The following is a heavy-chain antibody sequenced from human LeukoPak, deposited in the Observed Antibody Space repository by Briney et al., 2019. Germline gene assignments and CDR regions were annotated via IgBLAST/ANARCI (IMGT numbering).Heavy chain of an antibody. CDR1: GGTFSSYA. V-gene: IGHV1-2*02. Sequence: GASVEVSCKASGGTFSSYAISWVRQAPGQGLEWMGWINPNSGGTNYAQKFQGRVTMTRDTSISTAYMELSSLRSEDTAVYYCARGAGSSWYGVLTHYYMDVWGKGTTVTVSS. CDR2: INPNSGGT. D-gene: IGHD6-13*01. CDR3: ARGAGSSWYGVLTHYYMDV. J-gene: IGHJ6*03.